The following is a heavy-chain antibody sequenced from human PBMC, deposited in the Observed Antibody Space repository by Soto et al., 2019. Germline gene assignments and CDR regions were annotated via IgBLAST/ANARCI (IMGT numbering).Heavy chain of an antibody. CDR1: GGSISSGGYY. D-gene: IGHD6-19*01. Sequence: QVQLQESGPGLVKPSQTLSLTCTVSGGSISSGGYYWSWIRQHPGKGLEWIGYIYYSGSTYYNPSLKSRVTISVDTSKSQFSLKLSSVTAADTAVYYCARAPKLYSSGWYYFDYWGQGTLVTVSS. J-gene: IGHJ4*02. CDR2: IYYSGST. V-gene: IGHV4-31*03. CDR3: ARAPKLYSSGWYYFDY.